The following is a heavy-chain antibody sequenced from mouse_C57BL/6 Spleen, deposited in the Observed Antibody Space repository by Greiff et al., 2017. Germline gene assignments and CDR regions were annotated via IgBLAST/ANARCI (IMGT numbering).Heavy chain of an antibody. Sequence: VKLQQPGAELVKPGASVKLSCKASGYTFTSYWMHWVKQRPGQGLEWIGMIHPNSGSTNYNEKFKSKATLTVDKSSSTAYMQLSSLTSEDSAVYYCAREKDWDGWFAYWGQGTLVTVSA. CDR1: GYTFTSYW. CDR3: AREKDWDGWFAY. D-gene: IGHD4-1*01. CDR2: IHPNSGST. V-gene: IGHV1-64*01. J-gene: IGHJ3*01.